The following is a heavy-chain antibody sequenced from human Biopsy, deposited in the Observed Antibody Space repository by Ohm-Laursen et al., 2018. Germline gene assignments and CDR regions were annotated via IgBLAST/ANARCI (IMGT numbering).Heavy chain of an antibody. CDR1: GGSIGSFF. CDR3: SRVGARGHSIVYFDY. V-gene: IGHV4-59*01. Sequence: SETLSLTCTVSGGSIGSFFWSWIRQPPGKGLEWIGYIYYSGSTNYNPSLRSRVPISVDRSKNQFSRELSPVTAADTAVDYCSRVGARGHSIVYFDYWGQGALVTVSS. J-gene: IGHJ4*02. D-gene: IGHD3-3*01. CDR2: IYYSGST.